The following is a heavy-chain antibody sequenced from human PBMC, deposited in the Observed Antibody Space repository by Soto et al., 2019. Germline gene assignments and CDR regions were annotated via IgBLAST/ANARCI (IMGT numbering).Heavy chain of an antibody. D-gene: IGHD3-3*01. CDR2: ISYDGSNK. J-gene: IGHJ4*02. CDR3: AKHPITIFGVVIYYFDY. CDR1: GFTFSSYG. V-gene: IGHV3-30*18. Sequence: PGGSLRLSCAASGFTFSSYGMHWVRQAPGKGLEWVAVISYDGSNKYYADSVKGRFTISRDNSKNTLYLQMNSLRAEDTAVYYCAKHPITIFGVVIYYFDYWGQGTLVTVSS.